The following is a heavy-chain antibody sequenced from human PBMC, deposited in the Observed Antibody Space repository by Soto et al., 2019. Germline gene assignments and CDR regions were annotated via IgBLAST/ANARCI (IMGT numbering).Heavy chain of an antibody. CDR2: TRNKANSYTT. CDR3: AREGITMIVVASHWGAFDI. CDR1: GFTFSDHY. D-gene: IGHD3-22*01. J-gene: IGHJ3*02. V-gene: IGHV3-72*01. Sequence: GGSLRLSCAASGFTFSDHYMDWVRQAPGKGLEWVGRTRNKANSYTTEYAASVKGRFTISRDDSKNSLYLQMNSLKTEDTAVYYCAREGITMIVVASHWGAFDIWGQGTMVTVS.